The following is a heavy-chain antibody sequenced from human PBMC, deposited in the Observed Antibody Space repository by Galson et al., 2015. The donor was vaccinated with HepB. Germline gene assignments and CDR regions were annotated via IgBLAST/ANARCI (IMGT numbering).Heavy chain of an antibody. CDR2: MSSSTNYI. D-gene: IGHD2-2*01. CDR1: GSILSSYS. CDR3: ATNTPAAVMRASGMDV. Sequence: LRLSCAASGSILSSYSMNWVRQALGKGLEWVSSMSSSTNYIHYADSVKGRFTVSIDNAKNSLFLQMNSLRAEDTAVYYCATNTPAAVMRASGMDVWGQGTAVTVSS. J-gene: IGHJ6*02. V-gene: IGHV3-21*01.